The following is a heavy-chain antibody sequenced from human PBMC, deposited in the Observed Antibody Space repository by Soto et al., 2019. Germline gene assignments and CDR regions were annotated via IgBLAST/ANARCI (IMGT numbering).Heavy chain of an antibody. V-gene: IGHV4-30-4*01. CDR1: GASISSGDYF. D-gene: IGHD5-12*01. Sequence: SETLSLTCTVSGASISSGDYFWSWIRQSPGKGLEWIGYIYDSGSSYYNPSLQSRVTMSVDTSKNQFSLKLSSVTAADTAVYYCAREKGYISGPKNFAYCGQGTQVNVSS. CDR3: AREKGYISGPKNFAY. J-gene: IGHJ4*02. CDR2: IYDSGSS.